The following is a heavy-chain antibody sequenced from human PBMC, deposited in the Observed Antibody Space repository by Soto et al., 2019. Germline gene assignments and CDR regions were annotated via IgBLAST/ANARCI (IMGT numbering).Heavy chain of an antibody. J-gene: IGHJ6*02. CDR2: IWYDGSNK. CDR3: ARDLLTTVTTAPYYYYYGMDV. Sequence: SGGSLRLSSPASGFPFSRYGLHCGRHSPVYGLEXGAVIWYDGSNKYYADSVKGRFTISRDNSKNTLYLQMNSLRAEDTAVYYCARDLLTTVTTAPYYYYYGMDVWGQGTTVTVSS. D-gene: IGHD4-17*01. V-gene: IGHV3-33*01. CDR1: GFPFSRYG.